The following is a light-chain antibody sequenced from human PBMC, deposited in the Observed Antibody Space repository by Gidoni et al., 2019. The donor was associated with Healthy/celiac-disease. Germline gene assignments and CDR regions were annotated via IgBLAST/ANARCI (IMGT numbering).Light chain of an antibody. CDR3: QTWGTGIRV. Sequence: QLVLTLSPSSSAPLRASVKLTCTLSSGHSSYAIAWHPQQPEKGPRYLMKLNSDGSHSKGDGIPDRFSGSSAGAERYLTISSLQSEDEADYYCQTWGTGIRVFGGGTKLTVL. CDR2: LNSDGSH. V-gene: IGLV4-69*01. CDR1: SGHSSYA. J-gene: IGLJ2*01.